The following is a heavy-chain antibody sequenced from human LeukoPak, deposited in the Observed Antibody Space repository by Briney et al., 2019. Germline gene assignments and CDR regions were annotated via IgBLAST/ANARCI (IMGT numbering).Heavy chain of an antibody. CDR1: GGSISSSNW. D-gene: IGHD6-6*01. CDR2: IYHSGSA. Sequence: TSETLSLTCAVSGGSISSSNWWSWVRQPPGKGLEWIGEIYHSGSANYNPSLKSRVTISVDKSKNQFSLKLSSVTAADTAVYYCARDRVLAASPHGMDVWGQGTTVTVSS. CDR3: ARDRVLAASPHGMDV. V-gene: IGHV4-4*02. J-gene: IGHJ6*02.